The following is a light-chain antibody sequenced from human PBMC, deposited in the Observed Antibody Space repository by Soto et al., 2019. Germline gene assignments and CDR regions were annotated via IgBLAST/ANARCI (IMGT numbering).Light chain of an antibody. Sequence: EIVLTQSPGTLSLSPGERATLSCRASQSVSSSYLAWYQQKPGQAPRLLIYGASSRATGIPDRFSGSGSGTDFTLTIIRLEPEDFAVYYCQQYGSSLLFGPGTKVDIK. CDR3: QQYGSSLL. J-gene: IGKJ3*01. CDR2: GAS. V-gene: IGKV3-20*01. CDR1: QSVSSSY.